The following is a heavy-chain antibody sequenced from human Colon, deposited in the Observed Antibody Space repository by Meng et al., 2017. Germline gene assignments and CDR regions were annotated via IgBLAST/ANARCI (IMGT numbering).Heavy chain of an antibody. J-gene: IGHJ4*02. D-gene: IGHD6-19*01. V-gene: IGHV4-34*01. CDR3: ARSVRLGVAGKSGAY. CDR1: GGSFSGYS. CDR2: INHTGNT. Sequence: QVQLQQWGAGLLKPSETLSLTCAVYGGSFSGYSWSWIRQPPGKGLEWIGEINHTGNTSYNPSLKSRLTISVDTSKNQFSLNLSSVTAADTALYYCARSVRLGVAGKSGAYWGQGTLSPSPQ.